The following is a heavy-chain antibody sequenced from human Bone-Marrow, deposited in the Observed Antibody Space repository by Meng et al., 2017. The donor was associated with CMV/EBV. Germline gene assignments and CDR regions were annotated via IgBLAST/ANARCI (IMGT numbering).Heavy chain of an antibody. D-gene: IGHD3-3*01. J-gene: IGHJ6*02. Sequence: SETLSLTCTVSGGSISSSSYYWGWIRQPPGKGLEWIGSIYYSGSTYYNPSLKSRVTISVDTSKNQFSLKLSSVTAADTAVYYCARQSVLRFLEWFYGMDVWGQGTTVTVSS. CDR2: IYYSGST. V-gene: IGHV4-39*01. CDR1: GGSISSSSYY. CDR3: ARQSVLRFLEWFYGMDV.